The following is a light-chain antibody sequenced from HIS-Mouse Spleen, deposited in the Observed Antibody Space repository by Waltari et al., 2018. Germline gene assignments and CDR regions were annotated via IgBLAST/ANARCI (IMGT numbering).Light chain of an antibody. V-gene: IGLV2-23*01. CDR2: EGS. CDR1: SSDVGSYNL. CDR3: CSYAGSSTLV. J-gene: IGLJ2*01. Sequence: PGPSIPISCTGTSSDVGSYNLVSWYQQHPGKAPKLMIYEGSKRPSGVSNRFSGSKSGNTASLTISGLQAEDEADYYCCSYAGSSTLVFGGGTKLTVL.